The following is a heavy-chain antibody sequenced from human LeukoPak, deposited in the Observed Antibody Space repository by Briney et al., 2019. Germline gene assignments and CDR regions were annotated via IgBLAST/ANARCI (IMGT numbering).Heavy chain of an antibody. Sequence: ASETLSLTCAVYGGSFSGYYWSWIRQPPAKGLEWIGEINHSGSTNYNPSLKSRVTISVDTSKNQFSLKLSSVTAADTAVYYCARGGYYYDSSGYPIDYWGQGTLVTVSS. CDR3: ARGGYYYDSSGYPIDY. V-gene: IGHV4-34*01. CDR2: INHSGST. J-gene: IGHJ4*02. CDR1: GGSFSGYY. D-gene: IGHD3-22*01.